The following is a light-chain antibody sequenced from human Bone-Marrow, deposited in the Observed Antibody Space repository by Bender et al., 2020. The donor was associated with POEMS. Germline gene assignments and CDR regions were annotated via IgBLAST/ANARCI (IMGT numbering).Light chain of an antibody. CDR2: NSD. CDR3: GAWDDSLNAWV. V-gene: IGLV2-8*01. J-gene: IGLJ3*02. Sequence: QSALTQPPSASGSPGQSVTISCTGTRSDVGLYNYVSWYQHLPGTAPKLIIYNSDQRPSGVPDRFSGSMSGTSASLAIRGLQFEDEADYYCGAWDDSLNAWVFGGGTKVTVL. CDR1: RSDVGLYNY.